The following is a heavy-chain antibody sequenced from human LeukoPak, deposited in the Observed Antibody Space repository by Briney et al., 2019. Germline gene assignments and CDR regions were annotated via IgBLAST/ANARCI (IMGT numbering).Heavy chain of an antibody. CDR3: ARWGGLVVVPAAIDAFDI. CDR2: IKQDGSEK. J-gene: IGHJ3*02. V-gene: IGHV3-7*01. Sequence: PGGSLRLSCAASGFTFSSYWMSWVRQAPGKGLEWVANIKQDGSEKYYVDSVKGRFTISRDNAKNSLYLQMNSLRAEDTAVYYCARWGGLVVVPAAIDAFDIWGQGTMVTVSS. CDR1: GFTFSSYW. D-gene: IGHD2-2*01.